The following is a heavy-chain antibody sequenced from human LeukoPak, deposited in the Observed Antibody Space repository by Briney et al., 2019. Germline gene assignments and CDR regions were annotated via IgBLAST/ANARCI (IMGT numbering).Heavy chain of an antibody. CDR2: IYWDDDK. CDR3: AHRLWDDSSGYGAFDI. V-gene: IGHV2-5*02. D-gene: IGHD3-22*01. CDR1: GFSLSTSGVG. Sequence: ESGPTLVNPTQTLTLTCTFSGFSLSTSGVGVGWIRQPPGKALEWLALIYWDDDKRYSPSLKSRLTITKDTSKNQVVLTMTNMDPVDTATYYCAHRLWDDSSGYGAFDIWGQGTMVTVSS. J-gene: IGHJ3*02.